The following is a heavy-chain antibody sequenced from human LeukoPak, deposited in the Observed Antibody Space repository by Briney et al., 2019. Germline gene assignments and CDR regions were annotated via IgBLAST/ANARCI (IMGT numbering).Heavy chain of an antibody. CDR1: GLTVSDNY. J-gene: IGHJ4*02. CDR2: IYAGGST. Sequence: GGSLRLSCAASGLTVSDNYMTWVRQAPGKGLEWVSVIYAGGSTFYAESVKGRFTISRDNSKNTVYLQMNSLRAEDTAVYYCARDRSYDSSGYPFDFWGPGTLVTVSS. CDR3: ARDRSYDSSGYPFDF. V-gene: IGHV3-66*02. D-gene: IGHD3-22*01.